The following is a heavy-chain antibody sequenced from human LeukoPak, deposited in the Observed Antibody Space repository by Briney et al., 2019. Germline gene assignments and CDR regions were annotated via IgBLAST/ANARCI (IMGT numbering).Heavy chain of an antibody. J-gene: IGHJ3*02. CDR1: GFTFSDYY. Sequence: GGSLRLSCAASGFTFSDYYMSWIRQAPGKGLEWVSYISSSGSTIYYADSVKGRFTISRDNAKNSLYLQMNSLRAEDTAVYYCARDRASSSGWYGSSAFDIWGQGTMVTVSS. CDR3: ARDRASSSGWYGSSAFDI. CDR2: ISSSGSTI. V-gene: IGHV3-11*04. D-gene: IGHD6-19*01.